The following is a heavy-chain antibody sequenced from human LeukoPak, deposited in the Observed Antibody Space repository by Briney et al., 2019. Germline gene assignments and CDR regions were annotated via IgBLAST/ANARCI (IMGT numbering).Heavy chain of an antibody. CDR3: AKAPRADR. J-gene: IGHJ5*02. CDR1: GGSISSGSYY. CDR2: IYTSGST. V-gene: IGHV4-61*02. Sequence: SETLSLTCTVSGGSISSGSYYWSWIRQPAGKGLEWIGRIYTSGSTNYNPSLKSRVTISVDTSKNQFSLKLSSVTAADTAVYYCAKAPRADRWGQGALVTVSS.